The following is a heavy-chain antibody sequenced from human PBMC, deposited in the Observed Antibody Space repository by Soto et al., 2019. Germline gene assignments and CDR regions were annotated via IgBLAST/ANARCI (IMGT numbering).Heavy chain of an antibody. D-gene: IGHD3-3*01. J-gene: IGHJ4*02. CDR2: IYYSGST. CDR1: GGSISSGGYY. Sequence: SETLSLTCTVSGGSISSGGYYWSWIRQHPGKGLEWIGYIYYSGSTYYNPSLKSRVTISVDTSKNQFSLKLSSVTAADTAVYYCARAVTIFGVAPANHFDYWGQGTLVTVSS. CDR3: ARAVTIFGVAPANHFDY. V-gene: IGHV4-31*03.